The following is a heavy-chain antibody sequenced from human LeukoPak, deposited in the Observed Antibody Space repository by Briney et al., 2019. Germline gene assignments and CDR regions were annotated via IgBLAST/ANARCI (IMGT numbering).Heavy chain of an antibody. CDR1: GFIFNSHS. V-gene: IGHV3-21*01. J-gene: IGHJ6*04. D-gene: IGHD3-10*02. CDR3: AELGITMIGGV. CDR2: ISSTSSYI. Sequence: GGSLRLSCAASGFIFNSHSMNWVRQAPGKGLEWVSSISSTSSYIYYADSVKSRFTISRDNPKNSLYLQMNSLRAEDTAVYSCAELGITMIGGVWGKGTTVTISS.